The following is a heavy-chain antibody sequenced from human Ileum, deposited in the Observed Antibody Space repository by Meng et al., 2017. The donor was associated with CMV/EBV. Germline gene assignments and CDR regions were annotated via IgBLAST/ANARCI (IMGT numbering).Heavy chain of an antibody. D-gene: IGHD2-2*01. CDR2: IYSDGST. V-gene: IGHV3-66*02. Sequence: GGSLRPSCTASGFTVTNNYMNWVRQAPGKGLEWVSVIYSDGSTSYEDSVKGRLLISRDSSKNTVYLQMNSLGPEDTAVYYYARDTSYQHYGRDVWGQGTTVTVSS. J-gene: IGHJ6*02. CDR3: ARDTSYQHYGRDV. CDR1: GFTVTNNY.